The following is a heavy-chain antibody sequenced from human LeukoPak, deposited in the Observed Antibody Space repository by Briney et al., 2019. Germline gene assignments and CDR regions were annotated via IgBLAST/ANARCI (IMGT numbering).Heavy chain of an antibody. CDR2: IYYSGST. CDR3: ARGRGTTVVTN. Sequence: SETLSLTCTVSGGSISSYYWSWIRQPPGKGLEWIGYIYYSGSTYYNPSLKSRVTISVDTSKNQFSLKLSSVTAADTAVYYCARGRGTTVVTNWGQGTLVTVSS. V-gene: IGHV4-30-4*01. J-gene: IGHJ4*02. D-gene: IGHD4-23*01. CDR1: GGSISSYY.